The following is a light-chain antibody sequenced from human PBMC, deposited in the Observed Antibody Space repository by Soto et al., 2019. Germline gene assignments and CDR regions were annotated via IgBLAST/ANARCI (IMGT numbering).Light chain of an antibody. CDR2: GAS. CDR1: HNIGSS. Sequence: EILMTQSPATLSVSPGERATLSCRASHNIGSSLAWYQQKPGQAPRLLFYGASTRATAIPVRFSGTGSGTEFTLTIFSLQSEDFAVYYCQQYNTWPRTFGQGTKVEIK. CDR3: QQYNTWPRT. V-gene: IGKV3-15*01. J-gene: IGKJ1*01.